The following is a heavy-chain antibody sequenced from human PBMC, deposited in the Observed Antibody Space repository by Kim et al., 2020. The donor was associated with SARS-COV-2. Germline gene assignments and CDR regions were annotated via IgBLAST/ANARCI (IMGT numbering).Heavy chain of an antibody. J-gene: IGHJ4*02. CDR3: ARARITMIVVVKYFDY. D-gene: IGHD3-22*01. CDR2: IYYSGST. CDR1: GGSISSGGYY. V-gene: IGHV4-31*01. Sequence: SETLSLTCTVSGGSISSGGYYWSWIRQHPGKGLEWIGYIYYSGSTYYNPSLKSLVTISVDTSKNQFSLKLSSVTAADTAVYYCARARITMIVVVKYFDYWGQGTLVTVSS.